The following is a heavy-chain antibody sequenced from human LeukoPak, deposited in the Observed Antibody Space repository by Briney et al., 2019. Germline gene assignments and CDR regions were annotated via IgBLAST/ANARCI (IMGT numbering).Heavy chain of an antibody. Sequence: GGSLRLSCAASGFTFSSYSMNWVRQAPGKGLEWVSSISSSSSYIYYEDSVKGRFTISRDNAKNSLYLQMNSLRAEDTAVYYCARVALIAARDYWGQGTLVTVSS. CDR1: GFTFSSYS. CDR2: ISSSSSYI. J-gene: IGHJ4*02. V-gene: IGHV3-21*01. D-gene: IGHD6-6*01. CDR3: ARVALIAARDY.